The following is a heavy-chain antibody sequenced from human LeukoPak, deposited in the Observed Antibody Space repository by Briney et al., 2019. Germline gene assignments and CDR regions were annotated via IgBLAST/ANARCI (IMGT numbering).Heavy chain of an antibody. CDR1: GFTFSSYW. CDR2: INSDGSST. V-gene: IGHV3-74*01. J-gene: IGHJ4*02. CDR3: ARGYCSSTSSYYFDY. D-gene: IGHD2-2*01. Sequence: QPGGSLRLSCAASGFTFSSYWMHWVRQAPGKGLVWVSRINSDGSSTSYADSVKGRFTISRDNAKNTLYLQMNSLRAEDTAVYYCARGYCSSTSSYYFDYWGQGTLVTVSS.